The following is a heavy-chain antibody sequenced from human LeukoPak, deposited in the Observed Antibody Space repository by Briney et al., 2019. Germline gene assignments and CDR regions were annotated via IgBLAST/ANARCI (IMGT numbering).Heavy chain of an antibody. D-gene: IGHD3-22*01. Sequence: GGSLRLSCAASGFTFSSYSMNWVRQAPGKGLEWVSSISSSSSYIYYADSVKGRFTISRDNAKNSLYLQMNSLRAEDTAVCYCARDGTPTYYYDSSGLFGTFDYWGQGTLVTVSS. J-gene: IGHJ4*02. CDR3: ARDGTPTYYYDSSGLFGTFDY. CDR2: ISSSSSYI. CDR1: GFTFSSYS. V-gene: IGHV3-21*01.